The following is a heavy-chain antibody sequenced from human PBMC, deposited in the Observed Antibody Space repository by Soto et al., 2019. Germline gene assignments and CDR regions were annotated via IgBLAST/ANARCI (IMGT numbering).Heavy chain of an antibody. CDR1: GGSISSGGYY. Sequence: SETLSLTCTVSGGSISSGGYYWSWIRQHPGKGLEWIGYIYYSGSTYYNPSLKSRVTISVDTSKNQFSLKLSSVTAADTAVYYCARERSLYGSGYYFDYWGQGTLVTVSS. V-gene: IGHV4-31*03. CDR2: IYYSGST. CDR3: ARERSLYGSGYYFDY. D-gene: IGHD3-10*01. J-gene: IGHJ4*02.